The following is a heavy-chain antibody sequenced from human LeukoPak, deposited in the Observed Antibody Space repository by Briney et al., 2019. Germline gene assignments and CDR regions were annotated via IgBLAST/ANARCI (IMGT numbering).Heavy chain of an antibody. V-gene: IGHV3-21*01. CDR2: ITFSSSHI. J-gene: IGHJ4*02. Sequence: GGSLRLSCAASGFTFSIYAMHWVRQAPGKGLEWVSSITFSSSHIYYADSVQGRITISRDNAKNSLYLQMNSLRAEDTAVYYCVRDHYYYDSSGYFHYWGQGTLVTVSS. CDR3: VRDHYYYDSSGYFHY. D-gene: IGHD3-22*01. CDR1: GFTFSIYA.